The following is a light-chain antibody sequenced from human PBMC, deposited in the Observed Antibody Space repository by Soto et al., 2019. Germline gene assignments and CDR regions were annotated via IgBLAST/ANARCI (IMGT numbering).Light chain of an antibody. J-gene: IGLJ1*01. CDR1: SSDVGGYDY. V-gene: IGLV2-8*01. Sequence: QSALTQPPSASGSPGQSVTISCTGTSSDVGGYDYVSWHQHHPGKAPKVIIYGVNKRPSGVPDRFSGSKSGTSASLAISGLQSEDEADYYCAAWDDSLNGLYVFGTGTKV. CDR3: AAWDDSLNGLYV. CDR2: GVN.